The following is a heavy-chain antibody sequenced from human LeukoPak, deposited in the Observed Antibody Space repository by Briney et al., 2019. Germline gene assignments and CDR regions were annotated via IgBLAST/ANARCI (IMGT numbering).Heavy chain of an antibody. CDR2: ISRDSRVT. Sequence: PGGSLRLSCAASGFTFDDYAMHWVRQPPGKGLEWVAGISRDSRVTGYADSVKGRFTISRDSGEKFVYLQMNSLRTEDTALYYCAKVIAHLSYAMDVWGQGTTVTVSS. D-gene: IGHD2-15*01. CDR3: AKVIAHLSYAMDV. V-gene: IGHV3-9*01. J-gene: IGHJ6*02. CDR1: GFTFDDYA.